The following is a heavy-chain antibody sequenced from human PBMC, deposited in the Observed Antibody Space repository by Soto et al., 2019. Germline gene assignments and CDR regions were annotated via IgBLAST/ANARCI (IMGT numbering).Heavy chain of an antibody. CDR2: ISGSGGST. J-gene: IGHJ4*02. D-gene: IGHD6-13*01. CDR1: GFTFSSYA. V-gene: IGHV3-23*01. Sequence: EVQLLESGGGLVQPGGSLRLSCAASGFTFSSYAMSWVRQAPGKGLEWVSAISGSGGSTYYADSVKGRFTISRDNSKNTLYLQMNSLRAEDTAVYYCAKDLASGIAAAGYFDYWGQGTLVTVSS. CDR3: AKDLASGIAAAGYFDY.